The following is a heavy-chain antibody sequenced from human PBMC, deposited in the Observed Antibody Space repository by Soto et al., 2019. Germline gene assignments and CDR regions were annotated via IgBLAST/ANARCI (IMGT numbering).Heavy chain of an antibody. CDR2: ISWNSGSI. CDR1: GFTFDDYA. D-gene: IGHD5-12*01. Sequence: EVQLVESGGGLVQPGRSLRLSCAASGFTFDDYAMHWVRQAPGKGLEWVSGISWNSGSIGYVDSVKGRFTISRDNAKNSLYLQMNSLRAEDTALYYCAKDGRYSGYYMDVWGKGTTVTVSS. V-gene: IGHV3-9*01. CDR3: AKDGRYSGYYMDV. J-gene: IGHJ6*03.